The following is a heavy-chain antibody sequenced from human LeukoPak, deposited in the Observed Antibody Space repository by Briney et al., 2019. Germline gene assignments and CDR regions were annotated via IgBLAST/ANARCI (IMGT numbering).Heavy chain of an antibody. D-gene: IGHD1-26*01. V-gene: IGHV4-34*01. Sequence: PSGTLSLTCAVYGGSFSGYYWSWIRQPPGKGLEWIGEINHSGSTNCNPSLKSRVTISVDTSKNQFSLKLSSVTAADTAVYYCARPSGARDAFDIWGQGTMVTVSS. CDR1: GGSFSGYY. CDR3: ARPSGARDAFDI. J-gene: IGHJ3*02. CDR2: INHSGST.